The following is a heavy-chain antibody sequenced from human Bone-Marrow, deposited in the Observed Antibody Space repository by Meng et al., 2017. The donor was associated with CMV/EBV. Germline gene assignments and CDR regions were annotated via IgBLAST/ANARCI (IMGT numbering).Heavy chain of an antibody. CDR3: ARGDDLDY. CDR1: GFTVSSNY. D-gene: IGHD2-21*01. CDR2: IYSGGST. Sequence: GESLKISCAASGFTVSSNYMSWVRQAPGKGLEWVSVIYSGGSTYYADSVKGRFTISRDNSKNTLYLQMNNLRAEDTAVYYCARGDDLDYWGQGTLVTVSS. V-gene: IGHV3-53*01. J-gene: IGHJ4*02.